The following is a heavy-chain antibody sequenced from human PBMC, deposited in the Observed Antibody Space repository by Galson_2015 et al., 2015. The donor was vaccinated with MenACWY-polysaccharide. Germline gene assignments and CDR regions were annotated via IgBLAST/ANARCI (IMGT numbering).Heavy chain of an antibody. CDR3: ARGHLGLGL. J-gene: IGHJ4*02. CDR2: IKKDGSEK. Sequence: SLRLSCAASGLTFSNWWMTWVRQATGKGLEWVASIKKDGSEKYYADSVKGRFTISRDNAKDSLYLQMNSLSAEDTAVYFCARGHLGLGLWGQGTLVTVSS. D-gene: IGHD7-27*01. CDR1: GLTFSNWW. V-gene: IGHV3-7*01.